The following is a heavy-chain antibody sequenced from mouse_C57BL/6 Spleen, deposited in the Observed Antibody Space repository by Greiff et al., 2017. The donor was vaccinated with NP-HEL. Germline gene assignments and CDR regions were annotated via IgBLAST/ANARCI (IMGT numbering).Heavy chain of an antibody. J-gene: IGHJ4*01. CDR1: GYTFTSYW. Sequence: QVQLQQPGAELVKPGASVKMSCKASGYTFTSYWITWVKQRPGQGLEWIGDIYPGSGSTNYNEKFKSKATLTVDTSSSTAYMQLSSLTSEDSAVYYGAIEWGYDWGGYAMDYWGQGTSVTVSS. CDR2: IYPGSGST. CDR3: AIEWGYDWGGYAMDY. V-gene: IGHV1-55*01. D-gene: IGHD2-2*01.